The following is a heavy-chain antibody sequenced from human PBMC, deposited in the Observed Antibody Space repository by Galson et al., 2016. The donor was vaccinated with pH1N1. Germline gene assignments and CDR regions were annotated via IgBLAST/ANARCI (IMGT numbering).Heavy chain of an antibody. D-gene: IGHD4-11*01. CDR1: GGSISSGNW. CDR2: IYHSGNT. V-gene: IGHV4-4*02. J-gene: IGHJ1*01. Sequence: LSLTCGVSGGSISSGNWWSWVRQPPGKGLEWIGDIYHSGNTNNNPSLKSRVAISVDKSKNQFYLKLSSVTAADTAVYYCVRAATVTTTGVYFQHWGQGTLVTVSS. CDR3: VRAATVTTTGVYFQH.